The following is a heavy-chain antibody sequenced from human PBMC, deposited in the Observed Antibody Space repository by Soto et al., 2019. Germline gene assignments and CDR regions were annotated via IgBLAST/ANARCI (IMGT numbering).Heavy chain of an antibody. Sequence: LSLTCAVYGGSFRGYYWSWIRQPPGKGLEWIGEINHSGSTNYNPSLKSRVTISVDTSKNQFSLKLSSVTAADTAVYYCARGSSYYGSFMDVWGQGTTVTVSS. CDR2: INHSGST. D-gene: IGHD3-10*01. CDR1: GGSFRGYY. CDR3: ARGSSYYGSFMDV. V-gene: IGHV4-34*01. J-gene: IGHJ6*02.